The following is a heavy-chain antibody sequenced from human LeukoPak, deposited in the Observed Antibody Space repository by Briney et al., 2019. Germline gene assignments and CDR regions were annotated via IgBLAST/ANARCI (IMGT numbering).Heavy chain of an antibody. J-gene: IGHJ4*02. D-gene: IGHD5-12*01. Sequence: ASVKVSSTASGYTFTSYDINWVRQATGQGLEWMGWMNPNSGSTGYAQKFQGRVTITRNTSISTAYMELSGLRSEDTAVYYCARGRSTGYPYYFEYWGQGTLVTVSS. CDR1: GYTFTSYD. V-gene: IGHV1-8*03. CDR3: ARGRSTGYPYYFEY. CDR2: MNPNSGST.